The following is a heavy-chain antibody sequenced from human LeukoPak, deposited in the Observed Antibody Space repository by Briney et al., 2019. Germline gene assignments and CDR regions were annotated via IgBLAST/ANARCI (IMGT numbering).Heavy chain of an antibody. J-gene: IGHJ4*02. CDR1: GRFNSSSSTY. D-gene: IGHD3-22*01. V-gene: IGHV4-39*03. Sequence: SETLSLTCTVCGRFNSSSSTYWGWIRQPPGKGLEWIGSIYYSGSTYYSPSLKSRVTISVDTSKNQFSLKLSSVTAADTALYSREIQYDSSGYYCFDYWGQGTLVTVSS. CDR2: IYYSGST. CDR3: EIQYDSSGYYCFDY.